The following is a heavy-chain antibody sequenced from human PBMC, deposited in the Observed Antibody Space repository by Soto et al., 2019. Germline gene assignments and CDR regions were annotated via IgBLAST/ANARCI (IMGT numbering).Heavy chain of an antibody. D-gene: IGHD3-3*01. Sequence: QLHLVQSGAVVKKPGASVTVSCSASGYPVTAYYMHWVRQAPGRGLEWTGGINPATGAPKYTPTFQGRVTMPRGTPTSTVFRELAGLPSGDTAVFYWARGGGVGVAGSAAFDMWGQGTLVTVSS. V-gene: IGHV1-2*02. CDR3: ARGGGVGVAGSAAFDM. J-gene: IGHJ3*02. CDR2: INPATGAP. CDR1: GYPVTAYY.